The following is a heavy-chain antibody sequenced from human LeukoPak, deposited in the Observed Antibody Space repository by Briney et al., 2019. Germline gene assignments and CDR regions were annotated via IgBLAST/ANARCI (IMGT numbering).Heavy chain of an antibody. J-gene: IGHJ4*02. D-gene: IGHD6-13*01. V-gene: IGHV5-51*01. Sequence: GESLKISCKGSGYSFTSYWIGWVRQMPGKGLEWMGIIYPGDSDTRYSPSFQGQVTISADKSISTAYLQWSSLTSSDIAMYCSARRPRIAAARLIDYWGQGTLVTVSS. CDR1: GYSFTSYW. CDR3: ARRPRIAAARLIDY. CDR2: IYPGDSDT.